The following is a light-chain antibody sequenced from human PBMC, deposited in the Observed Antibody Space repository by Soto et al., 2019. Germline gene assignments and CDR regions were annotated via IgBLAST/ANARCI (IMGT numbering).Light chain of an antibody. CDR1: HSIGTW. J-gene: IGKJ2*01. Sequence: DIQMTQSPSALSASLGDRVTITCRASHSIGTWLAWYQKRPGKAPKLLIYDASSLGSGVPSRFSGGGSGTEFPLTISSLQPDDFGTYYCHQYKSYTPYTIGQGTKVEIK. CDR3: HQYKSYTPYT. CDR2: DAS. V-gene: IGKV1-5*01.